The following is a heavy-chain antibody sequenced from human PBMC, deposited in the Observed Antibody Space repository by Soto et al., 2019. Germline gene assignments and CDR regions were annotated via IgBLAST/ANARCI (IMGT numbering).Heavy chain of an antibody. CDR2: VKSKTDGGTT. CDR1: GFTFSNAW. Sequence: EVQLVESGGGLVKPGGPLRLSFVASGFTFSNAWMSWVRQAPGKGLEWVGRVKSKTDGGTTDYTAPVKGRFTISRDDSRNSLYLQMNSLETEDTAVYYCAAGVGSSDHDYWGQGTLVTVSS. V-gene: IGHV3-15*01. CDR3: AAGVGSSDHDY. D-gene: IGHD1-26*01. J-gene: IGHJ4*02.